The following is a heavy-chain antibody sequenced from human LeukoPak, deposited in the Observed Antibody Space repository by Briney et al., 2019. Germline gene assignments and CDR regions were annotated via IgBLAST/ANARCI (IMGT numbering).Heavy chain of an antibody. V-gene: IGHV1-69*04. CDR1: GGTFSSYA. J-gene: IGHJ6*02. CDR3: ARDLIRDFDWLLSDYYGMDV. D-gene: IGHD3-9*01. Sequence: SVKVSCKASGGTFSSYAISWVRQAPGQGLEWMGRIIPILGIANYAQKFQGRVTITADKSTSTAYMELSSLRSEDTAVYYCARDLIRDFDWLLSDYYGMDVWGQGTTVTVSS. CDR2: IIPILGIA.